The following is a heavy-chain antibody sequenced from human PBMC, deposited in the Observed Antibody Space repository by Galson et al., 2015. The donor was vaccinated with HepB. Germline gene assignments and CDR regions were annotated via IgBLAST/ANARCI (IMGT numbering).Heavy chain of an antibody. CDR2: ISGSGDNT. CDR3: ARDYRGSGYFFDS. D-gene: IGHD6-19*01. J-gene: IGHJ4*02. Sequence: SLRLSCAGSGFTFSNHAVGWVRQAPGRGLEWVSVISGSGDNTIYADSVKGRFTISRDNSKNTLYLQTNSLRVEDTALYYCARDYRGSGYFFDSWGQGTLVTVSS. V-gene: IGHV3-23*01. CDR1: GFTFSNHA.